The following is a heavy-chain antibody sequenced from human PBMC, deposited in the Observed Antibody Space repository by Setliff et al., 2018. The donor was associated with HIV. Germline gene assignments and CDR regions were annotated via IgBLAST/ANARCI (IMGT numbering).Heavy chain of an antibody. CDR3: ARGSYGSVLL. CDR1: GYNLHNYG. CDR2: INTHTGNT. D-gene: IGHD6-19*01. Sequence: ASVKVSCKASGYNLHNYGITWVRQAPGQGLEWMGWINTHTGNTNSAQRFQGRVTMTTDTSKNQFSLQLNSMTPEDTAVYYCARGSYGSVLLWGQGTLVTVSS. J-gene: IGHJ4*02. V-gene: IGHV1-18*01.